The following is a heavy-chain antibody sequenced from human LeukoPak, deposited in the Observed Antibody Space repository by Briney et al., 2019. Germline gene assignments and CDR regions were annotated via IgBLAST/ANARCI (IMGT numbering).Heavy chain of an antibody. V-gene: IGHV3-49*04. J-gene: IGHJ4*02. Sequence: PGGSLRLSCTASGFTFGDYAMSWVRQAPGRGLEWVGFIRSKAYGGTTEYAASVKGRFTISRDDSKNIAYLQMNSLKTEDTAVYFCTRNPHRTTVIVVLLPYHDYWGQGTLVTVSS. CDR2: IRSKAYGGTT. D-gene: IGHD3-22*01. CDR3: TRNPHRTTVIVVLLPYHDY. CDR1: GFTFGDYA.